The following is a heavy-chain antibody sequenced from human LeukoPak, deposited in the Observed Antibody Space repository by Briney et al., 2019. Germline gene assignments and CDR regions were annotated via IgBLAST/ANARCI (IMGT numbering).Heavy chain of an antibody. Sequence: GRSLRLSCAASGFTFDDYAMHWVRHAPGKGLEWVSGISWNSGSIGYADSVKGRFTISRDNAKNSLYLQMNSLRAEDTALYYCAKGTTPSGYYGMDVWGQGTTVTVSS. CDR3: AKGTTPSGYYGMDV. D-gene: IGHD2-15*01. CDR2: ISWNSGSI. J-gene: IGHJ6*02. CDR1: GFTFDDYA. V-gene: IGHV3-9*01.